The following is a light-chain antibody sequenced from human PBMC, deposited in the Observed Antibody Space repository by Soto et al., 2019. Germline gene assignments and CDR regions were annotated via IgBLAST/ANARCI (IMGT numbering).Light chain of an antibody. J-gene: IGKJ4*01. V-gene: IGKV3-11*01. CDR1: QSVNSY. CDR2: DAS. Sequence: EIVLTQSPATLSLSPGERATLSCRASQSVNSYLAWYQQRHGQPPRLLIYDASHRATGIPARFSGSGSGTDFTLTISGLEPEDFAAYYCQQRSDWPLTFGGGTKVDIK. CDR3: QQRSDWPLT.